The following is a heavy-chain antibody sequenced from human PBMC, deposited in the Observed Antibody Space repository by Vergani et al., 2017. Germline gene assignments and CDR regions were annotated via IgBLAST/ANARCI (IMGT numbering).Heavy chain of an antibody. Sequence: VQLVQSGAEVKKPGTTVKISCKVSGYTFTGYYMHWVRQAPGQGLEWMGWINPNSGGTNYAQKFQGRVTMTRDTSISTAYMELSRLRSDDTAVYYCARTPLAGVVVPAASYGMDVWGQGTTVTVSS. J-gene: IGHJ6*02. CDR3: ARTPLAGVVVPAASYGMDV. CDR2: INPNSGGT. D-gene: IGHD2-2*01. CDR1: GYTFTGYY. V-gene: IGHV1-2*02.